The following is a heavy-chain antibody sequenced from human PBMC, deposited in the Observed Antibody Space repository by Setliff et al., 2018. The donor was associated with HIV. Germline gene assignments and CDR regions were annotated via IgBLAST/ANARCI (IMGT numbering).Heavy chain of an antibody. CDR1: GGSFSGYY. V-gene: IGHV4-34*01. CDR2: INHSGST. CDR3: ARGKGSGWYLRFDY. Sequence: SETLSLTCAVYGGSFSGYYWSWIRQPPGKGLEWIGEINHSGSTNYNPSLKSRVTISVDTSKNQFSLKLSSVTAAGTAVYYCARGKGSGWYLRFDYWGQGTLVTVSS. D-gene: IGHD6-19*01. J-gene: IGHJ4*02.